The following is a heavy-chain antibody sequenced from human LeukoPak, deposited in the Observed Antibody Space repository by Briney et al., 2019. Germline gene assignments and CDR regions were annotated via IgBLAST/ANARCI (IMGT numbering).Heavy chain of an antibody. J-gene: IGHJ4*02. Sequence: PGGSLRLSCAASGFTFSSYSMNWVRQAPGKGLEWVSHISSSTSTIYYADSVKGRFTISRDNAKNSLYLQMNSLRAEDTAVYYCARDRVTMVRGVIIGVLDYWGQGTLVTVSS. CDR3: ARDRVTMVRGVIIGVLDY. D-gene: IGHD3-10*01. CDR1: GFTFSSYS. CDR2: ISSSTSTI. V-gene: IGHV3-48*01.